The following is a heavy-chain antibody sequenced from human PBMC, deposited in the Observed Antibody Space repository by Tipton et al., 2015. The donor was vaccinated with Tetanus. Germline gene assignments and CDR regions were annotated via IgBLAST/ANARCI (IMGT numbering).Heavy chain of an antibody. Sequence: TLSLTCSVSGGSVNTYYWNWIRQSPGKGLEWIGYVFHSGITNYNPSLKGRVTISLDTSKNEFSLTLSSVTAADTAVYYCARGTWLYTSTYHRHWLDPWGQGTLVTVSS. CDR1: GGSVNTYY. CDR3: ARGTWLYTSTYHRHWLDP. J-gene: IGHJ5*02. V-gene: IGHV4-59*02. CDR2: VFHSGIT. D-gene: IGHD6-13*01.